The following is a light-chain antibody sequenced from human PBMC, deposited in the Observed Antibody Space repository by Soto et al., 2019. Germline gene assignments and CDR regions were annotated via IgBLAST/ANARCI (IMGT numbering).Light chain of an antibody. CDR3: ATWDDSRNALV. J-gene: IGLJ2*01. V-gene: IGLV1-36*01. Sequence: QSVLTQSPSVSEAPRLTVTISCSGSSSNIGTYAVTWYQHLPGKAPKLLIYYDDVRPSGVSDRFSASKSGPSASLAIRGLQSGDEGDYYCATWDDSRNALVFGGGTKLTV. CDR2: YDD. CDR1: SSNIGTYA.